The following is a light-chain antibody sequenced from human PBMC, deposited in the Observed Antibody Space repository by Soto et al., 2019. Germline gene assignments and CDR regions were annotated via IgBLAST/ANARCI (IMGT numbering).Light chain of an antibody. CDR2: GVT. J-gene: IGLJ1*01. CDR1: SSDVGGYNH. Sequence: QPALTQPRSVSGSPGQSVTISCTGTSSDVGGYNHVSWYQQHPGKAPKLMISGVTKRPSGVPDRFSGSKSGNTASLTISGLQAEDEADYYCCSYAGSIYVFGTGTKVTVL. CDR3: CSYAGSIYV. V-gene: IGLV2-11*01.